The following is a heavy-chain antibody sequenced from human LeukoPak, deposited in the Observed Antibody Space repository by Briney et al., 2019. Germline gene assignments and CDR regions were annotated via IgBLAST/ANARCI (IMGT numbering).Heavy chain of an antibody. CDR1: GGSISSSSYY. J-gene: IGHJ6*03. CDR2: IYYSGST. CDR3: ARGLRAYYYYYMDV. Sequence: PSETLSLTCTVSGGSISSSSYYWGWIRQPPGKGLEWIGSIYYSGSTNYNPSLKSRVTISVDTSKNQFSLKLSSVTAADTAVYYCARGLRAYYYYYMDVWGKGTTVTVSS. V-gene: IGHV4-39*07.